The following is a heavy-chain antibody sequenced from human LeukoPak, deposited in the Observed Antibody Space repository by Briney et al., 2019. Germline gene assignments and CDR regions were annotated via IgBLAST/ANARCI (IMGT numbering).Heavy chain of an antibody. D-gene: IGHD1/OR15-1a*01. CDR2: IRYDGSNK. CDR1: GFTFSSYG. Sequence: GGSLRLSCAASGFTFSSYGMHWVRQAPGKGLEWVAFIRYDGSNKYYADSVKGRFTISRDNSKNTLYLQMNSLRAEDTAVYYCARAIRGNKPPYFDYWGQGTLVTVSS. V-gene: IGHV3-30*02. J-gene: IGHJ4*02. CDR3: ARAIRGNKPPYFDY.